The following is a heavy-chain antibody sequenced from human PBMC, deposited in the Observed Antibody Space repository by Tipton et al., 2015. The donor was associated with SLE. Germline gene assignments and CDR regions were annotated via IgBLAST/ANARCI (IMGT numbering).Heavy chain of an antibody. CDR1: GYTFTGYY. Sequence: QSGAEVKKPGASVKVSCKASGYTFTGYYMHWVRQAPGQGLEWMGWINPNSGGTNYAQKFQGRVTMTRDTSISTAYMELSRLRSDDTAVYYCASVGSSWTTTFYSCGLDVWVQCISVTVSS. D-gene: IGHD6-13*01. CDR2: INPNSGGT. J-gene: IGHJ6*02. V-gene: IGHV1-2*02. CDR3: ASVGSSWTTTFYSCGLDV.